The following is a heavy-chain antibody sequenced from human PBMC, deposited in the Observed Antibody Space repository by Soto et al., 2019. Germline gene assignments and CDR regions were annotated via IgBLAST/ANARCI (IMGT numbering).Heavy chain of an antibody. CDR1: GFTFSDSW. CDR2: IKPDESAK. J-gene: IGHJ5*02. V-gene: IGHV3-7*01. Sequence: EVQLVESGGGLVQPGGSLRLSCTASGFTFSDSWMTWVRQAPGKGLEWVARIKPDESAKKYADPVKGRFSISRDNAKTSMYWQMDSLRGEDTAVYYCVRGGSNYASWGQGTLVTASS. D-gene: IGHD4-4*01. CDR3: VRGGSNYAS.